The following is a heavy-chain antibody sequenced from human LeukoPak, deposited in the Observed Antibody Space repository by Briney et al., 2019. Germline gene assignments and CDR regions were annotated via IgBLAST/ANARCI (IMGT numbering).Heavy chain of an antibody. D-gene: IGHD3-10*01. V-gene: IGHV4-4*02. J-gene: IGHJ4*02. CDR2: IHHSGSI. CDR3: ARGGDRSFDY. CDR1: GVSISSNLW. Sequence: SETLSLTCAVSGVSISSNLWWTWVRQPPGKGLEWIVEIHHSGSINYNPSLKSRVTISVDKAKNQFSLNLNSVTAADTAVYYCARGGDRSFDYWGQGTLVTVSS.